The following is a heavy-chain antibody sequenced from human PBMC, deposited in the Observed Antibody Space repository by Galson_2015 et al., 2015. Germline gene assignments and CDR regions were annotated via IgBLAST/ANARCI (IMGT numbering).Heavy chain of an antibody. Sequence: QSGAEVKKPGESLRISCKGSGYSFTSYWISWVRQMPGKGLEWMGRIDPSDSYTNYSPSFQGHVTISADKSISTAYLQWSSLKASDTAVYYCASEYRLQTNWFDPWGQGTLVTVSS. D-gene: IGHD2/OR15-2a*01. CDR3: ASEYRLQTNWFDP. CDR2: IDPSDSYT. J-gene: IGHJ5*02. V-gene: IGHV5-10-1*01. CDR1: GYSFTSYW.